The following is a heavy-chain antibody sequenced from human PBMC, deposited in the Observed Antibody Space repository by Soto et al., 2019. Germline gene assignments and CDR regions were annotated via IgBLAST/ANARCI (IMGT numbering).Heavy chain of an antibody. J-gene: IGHJ6*02. D-gene: IGHD3-22*01. Sequence: PGGSLRLSCAASGFTFSSYSMNWVRQAPGKGLEWVSSISSSSSYIYYADSVKGQFTISRDNAKNSLYLQMNSLRAEDTAVYYCARVGYYDSSGFPKDVWGQGTTVTVSS. CDR2: ISSSSSYI. V-gene: IGHV3-21*01. CDR1: GFTFSSYS. CDR3: ARVGYYDSSGFPKDV.